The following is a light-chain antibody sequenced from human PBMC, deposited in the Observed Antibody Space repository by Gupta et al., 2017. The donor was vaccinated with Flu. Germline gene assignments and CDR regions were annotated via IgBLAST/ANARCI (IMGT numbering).Light chain of an antibody. J-gene: IGLJ3*02. Sequence: QSVLTQPPSASGTPGQRVTISCSGSSSNIGSNTVNWYQQLPGTETKRLIYSNNQRPSGVKDRFSCYTACTYESPDISGLQSEDEAYDYCVARDDRLTVGGFGGGTKVTVL. CDR3: VARDDRLTVGG. V-gene: IGLV1-44*01. CDR1: SSNIGSNT. CDR2: SNN.